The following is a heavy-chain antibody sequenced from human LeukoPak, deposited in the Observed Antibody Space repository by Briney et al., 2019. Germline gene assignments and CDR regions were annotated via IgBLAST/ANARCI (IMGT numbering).Heavy chain of an antibody. CDR1: GYTFTGYY. D-gene: IGHD3-10*01. Sequence: ASVNVSCKASGYTFTGYYMHWVRQAPGQGLEWMGWINPNSGGTNYAQKFQGRVTMTRDTSISTAYMELSRLRSDDTAVYYCARSSHYYDAFDIWGQGTMVTFSS. V-gene: IGHV1-2*02. CDR2: INPNSGGT. CDR3: ARSSHYYDAFDI. J-gene: IGHJ3*02.